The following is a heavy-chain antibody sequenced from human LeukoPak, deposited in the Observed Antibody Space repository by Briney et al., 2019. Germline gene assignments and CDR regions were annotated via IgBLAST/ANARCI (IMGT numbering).Heavy chain of an antibody. J-gene: IGHJ4*02. Sequence: SVKVSCKASGGTFSSYAISWVRQAPGQGLEWMGGIIPIFGTANYAQKFQGRVTMTEDTSTDTAYMELSSLRSEDTAVYYCATAVVGAVDYWGQGTLVTVSS. CDR3: ATAVVGAVDY. CDR2: IIPIFGTA. D-gene: IGHD1-26*01. CDR1: GGTFSSYA. V-gene: IGHV1-69*06.